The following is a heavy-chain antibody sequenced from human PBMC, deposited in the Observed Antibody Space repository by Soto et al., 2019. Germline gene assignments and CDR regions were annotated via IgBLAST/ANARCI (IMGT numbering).Heavy chain of an antibody. D-gene: IGHD5-18*01. CDR2: ISSSSSYI. V-gene: IGHV3-21*01. J-gene: IGHJ5*02. CDR3: ARCGYSYGRISNNWFDP. CDR1: GFTFSSYS. Sequence: GGSLRLSCAASGFTFSSYSMNWVRQAPGKGLEWVSSISSSSSYIYYADSVKGRFTISRDNAKNSLYLQMNSLRAEDTAVYYCARCGYSYGRISNNWFDPWGQGTLVTVSS.